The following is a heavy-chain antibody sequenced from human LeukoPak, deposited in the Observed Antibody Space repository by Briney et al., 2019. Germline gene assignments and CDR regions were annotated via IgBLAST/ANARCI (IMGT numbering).Heavy chain of an antibody. D-gene: IGHD3-10*01. V-gene: IGHV4-34*01. CDR3: ARGYYGSGSHCCHMDV. Sequence: SETLSLTCAVYVGSFSGYYLSWIRQPPGKGLEWIGEINHSGSTNYNSYLKSRVTISVDTSKNQFSLKLSSVTAADTAVYYCARGYYGSGSHCCHMDVWGKGTTITVS. CDR1: VGSFSGYY. CDR2: INHSGST. J-gene: IGHJ6*03.